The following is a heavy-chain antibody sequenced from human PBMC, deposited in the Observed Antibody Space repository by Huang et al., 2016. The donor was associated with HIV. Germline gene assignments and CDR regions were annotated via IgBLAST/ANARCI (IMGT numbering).Heavy chain of an antibody. D-gene: IGHD3-3*01. CDR3: SRDDFWSGYSDYYGLDV. Sequence: EVQLLESGGGLVQPGGSLRLSCAASGFTFNSYAMSGVRQGPGKWLEWVSVISGGVGTTYYAASVKGRFTIARDNSKNTLFLQMSGLRAEDTAVYYCSRDDFWSGYSDYYGLDVWGQGTTVTVSS. CDR2: ISGGVGTT. J-gene: IGHJ6*02. V-gene: IGHV3-23*01. CDR1: GFTFNSYA.